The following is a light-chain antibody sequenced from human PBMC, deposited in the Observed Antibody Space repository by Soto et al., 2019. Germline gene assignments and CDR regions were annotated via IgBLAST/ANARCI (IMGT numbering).Light chain of an antibody. CDR2: EVS. CDR3: SSYTSSSTLYV. V-gene: IGLV2-14*01. Sequence: QSVLTQPASVSGSPGQSVTISCTGTSSDVGGYNYVSWYQQHPGKAPKLMIYEVSNRPSGVSNRFSGSKSGNTASLTISGLPAEDDADYYCSSYTSSSTLYVFGTGTKVTVL. CDR1: SSDVGGYNY. J-gene: IGLJ1*01.